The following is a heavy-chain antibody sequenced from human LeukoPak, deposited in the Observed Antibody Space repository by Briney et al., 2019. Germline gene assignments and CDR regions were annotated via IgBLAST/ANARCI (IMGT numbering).Heavy chain of an antibody. Sequence: GGSLRLSCAASGFTFSSYGMHWVRQAPGKGLEWVAVIWYDGSNKYYADSVKSRFTISRDNSKNTLYLQMNSLRAEDTAVYYCARDSGYDSFDYWGQGTLVTVSS. CDR1: GFTFSSYG. D-gene: IGHD5-12*01. V-gene: IGHV3-33*01. CDR3: ARDSGYDSFDY. CDR2: IWYDGSNK. J-gene: IGHJ4*02.